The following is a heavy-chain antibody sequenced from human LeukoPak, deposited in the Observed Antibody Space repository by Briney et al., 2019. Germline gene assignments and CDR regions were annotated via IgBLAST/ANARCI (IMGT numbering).Heavy chain of an antibody. CDR1: GFTFSSYI. D-gene: IGHD2-2*03. V-gene: IGHV3-48*04. CDR2: ISSSSSTI. CDR3: ARVGYCSSTSCYGFDY. J-gene: IGHJ4*02. Sequence: QPGGSLRLSCAASGFTFSSYIMNWVRQAPGKGLEWVSYISSSSSTIYYADSVKGRFTISRDNAKNSLYLQMNSLRAEDTAVYYCARVGYCSSTSCYGFDYWGQGTLVTVSS.